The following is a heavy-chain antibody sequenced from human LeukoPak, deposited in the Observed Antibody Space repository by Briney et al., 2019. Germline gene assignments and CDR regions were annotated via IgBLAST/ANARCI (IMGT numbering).Heavy chain of an antibody. V-gene: IGHV4-4*07. Sequence: SETLSLTCTVSGGSISSYYWSWIRQPAGKGLEWIGRIYTSGSTNYNPSLKSRVTMSVDTSKNQFSLKLSSVTAADTAVYYCARNTDYYDSSGYYYVGFYLDYWGQGTLVTVSS. D-gene: IGHD3-22*01. J-gene: IGHJ4*02. CDR3: ARNTDYYDSSGYYYVGFYLDY. CDR1: GGSISSYY. CDR2: IYTSGST.